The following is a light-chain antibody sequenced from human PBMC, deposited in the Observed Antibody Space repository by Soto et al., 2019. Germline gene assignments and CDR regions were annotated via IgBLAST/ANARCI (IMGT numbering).Light chain of an antibody. CDR2: GAS. J-gene: IGKJ1*01. CDR1: QSVSSSY. Sequence: EIVLTQSPGTLSLSPGERATLSCRASQSVSSSYLAWYQLKPGQAPRLLIYGASSRATGIPDRFSGSGSGTDFTLIISRVEPEDFAVYYCQQYGSSPWTFGQGTKVEIK. CDR3: QQYGSSPWT. V-gene: IGKV3-20*01.